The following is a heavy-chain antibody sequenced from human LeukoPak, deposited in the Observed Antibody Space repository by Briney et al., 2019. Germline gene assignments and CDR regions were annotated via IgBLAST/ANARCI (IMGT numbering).Heavy chain of an antibody. CDR1: GFTVSSNY. Sequence: GGSLRLSCAASGFTVSSNYMSWVRQAPGKGLEWVSVIYSGGSTYYADSVKGRFTISRDNAKNSLYLQMNSLRAEDTAVYYCATAMYCYDSSGYRFDYWGQGTLVTVSS. D-gene: IGHD3-22*01. CDR2: IYSGGST. J-gene: IGHJ4*02. CDR3: ATAMYCYDSSGYRFDY. V-gene: IGHV3-53*01.